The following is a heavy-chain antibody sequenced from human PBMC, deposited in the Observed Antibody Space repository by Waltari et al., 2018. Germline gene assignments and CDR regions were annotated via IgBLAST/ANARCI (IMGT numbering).Heavy chain of an antibody. D-gene: IGHD3-10*01. J-gene: IGHJ5*02. Sequence: QVQLVESGGGVVQPGMSLRLSCAASGFRLSHFGMHWVRQAPGKGLEWVALASFDGSTTYYADSVRGRFTISRDNSKNTLYLDINTLRVGDTAIYYCAKDAFGNTYLDHWGQGTLVTVSS. CDR3: AKDAFGNTYLDH. CDR1: GFRLSHFG. V-gene: IGHV3-30*18. CDR2: ASFDGSTT.